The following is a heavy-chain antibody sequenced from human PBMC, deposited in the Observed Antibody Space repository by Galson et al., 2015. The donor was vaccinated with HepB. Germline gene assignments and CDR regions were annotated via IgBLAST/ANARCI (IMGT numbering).Heavy chain of an antibody. CDR3: AKVHGKYYYGSGSLDY. D-gene: IGHD3-10*01. V-gene: IGHV3-23*01. Sequence: SLRLSCAASGFTFSSYAMSWVRQAPGKGLEWVSAISGSGGSTYYADSVKGRFTISRDNSKNTLYLQMNSLRAEDTAVYYCAKVHGKYYYGSGSLDYWGQGTLVTVSS. CDR1: GFTFSSYA. CDR2: ISGSGGST. J-gene: IGHJ4*02.